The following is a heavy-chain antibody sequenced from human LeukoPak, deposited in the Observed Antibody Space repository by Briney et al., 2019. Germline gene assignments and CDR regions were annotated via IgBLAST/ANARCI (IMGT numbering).Heavy chain of an antibody. V-gene: IGHV3-30-3*01. D-gene: IGHD4-17*01. CDR2: ISYDGSNK. CDR1: GFTFSSYA. CDR3: ARAADDDYGDYTPSAFDI. J-gene: IGHJ3*02. Sequence: GGSLRLSCAASGFTFSSYAMHWVRQAPGKGLEWVAVISYDGSNKYYADSVKGRFTISRDNSKNTLYLQMNSLRAEDTAVYYCARAADDDYGDYTPSAFDIWGRGTMVTVSS.